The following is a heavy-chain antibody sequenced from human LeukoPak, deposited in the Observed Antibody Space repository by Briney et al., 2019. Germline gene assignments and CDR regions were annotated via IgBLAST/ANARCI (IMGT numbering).Heavy chain of an antibody. Sequence: GGSLRLSCAASGFTFSSYWMHLVRQAAGKGLVWVSRINSDGSSTSYADSVKGRFTISRDNAKNTLYLQMNSLRAEDTAVYYCARDRFRDGYSPFDYWGQGTLVTVSS. CDR2: INSDGSST. J-gene: IGHJ4*02. CDR3: ARDRFRDGYSPFDY. CDR1: GFTFSSYW. V-gene: IGHV3-74*01. D-gene: IGHD5-24*01.